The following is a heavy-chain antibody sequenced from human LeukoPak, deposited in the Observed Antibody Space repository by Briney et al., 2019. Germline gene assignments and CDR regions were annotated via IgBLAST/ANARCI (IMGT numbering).Heavy chain of an antibody. J-gene: IGHJ4*02. D-gene: IGHD3-10*01. CDR1: AFPFSSYA. CDR2: ISGSGDST. V-gene: IGHV3-23*01. Sequence: GGSLRLSCAASAFPFSSYAMSWVRQAPGKGLEWVAAISGSGDSTFYADSVKGRFTISRDNSKNTLYLQMNSLRAEDTALYYCAKDGWFGNLLSGFDYWGQGTLVTVSS. CDR3: AKDGWFGNLLSGFDY.